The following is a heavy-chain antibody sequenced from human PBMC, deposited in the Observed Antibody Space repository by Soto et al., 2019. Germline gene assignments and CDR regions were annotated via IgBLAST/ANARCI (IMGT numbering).Heavy chain of an antibody. CDR3: ADSATMTTVTTYTWFAP. CDR1: GFSLSTSGVG. Sequence: SGPTLVNPTQTLTLTCTFSGFSLSTSGVGGGWIRQPPGKALEWLPLISWNDDKRYSPSLKSRLTITKDTSKNQVVLTMTNMDPVDPSTYYCADSATMTTVTTYTWFAPWGQGTRATVS. J-gene: IGHJ5*02. D-gene: IGHD4-17*01. V-gene: IGHV2-5*01. CDR2: ISWNDDK.